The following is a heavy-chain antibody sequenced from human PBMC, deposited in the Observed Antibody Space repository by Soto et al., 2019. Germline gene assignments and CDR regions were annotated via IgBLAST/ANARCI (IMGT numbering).Heavy chain of an antibody. D-gene: IGHD3-3*01. J-gene: IGHJ4*02. CDR1: GGSLSGYY. V-gene: IGHV4-34*01. CDR2: INHSGST. Sequence: PSETLSLTCAVYGGSLSGYYWSWIRQPPGKGLEWIGEINHSGSTNYNPSLKSRVTISVDTSKNQFSLKLSSVTAADTAVYYCARVSLGLWSPRLYYFDYWGQGTLVTVSS. CDR3: ARVSLGLWSPRLYYFDY.